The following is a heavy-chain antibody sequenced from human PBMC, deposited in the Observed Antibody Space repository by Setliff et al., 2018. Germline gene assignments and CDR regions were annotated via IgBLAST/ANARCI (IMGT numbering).Heavy chain of an antibody. D-gene: IGHD6-13*01. CDR3: AKNLHSSIWSSLDY. CDR1: GFTFSAYT. J-gene: IGHJ4*02. CDR2: IRNDGSYK. Sequence: PGGSLRLSCVASGFTFSAYTMNWVRQAPGKGLEWVASIRNDGSYKYYADSVKGRFTISRDNSKNTLYLQKDSLRAEDTAVYYCAKNLHSSIWSSLDYWGQGTLVTVSS. V-gene: IGHV3-30*02.